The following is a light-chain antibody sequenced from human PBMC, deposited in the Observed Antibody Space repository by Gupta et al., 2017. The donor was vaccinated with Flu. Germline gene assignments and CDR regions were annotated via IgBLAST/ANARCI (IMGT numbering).Light chain of an antibody. CDR1: QSVLYSSNNKNY. CDR2: WAS. CDR3: QQYYSTPQT. J-gene: IGKJ1*01. Sequence: IVMTQSPDSLAVSLGERATINCKSSQSVLYSSNNKNYLAWYQQKPGQPPKLLIYWASTRESGVPDRFSGSGSGTDFTLTISSLQAEDVAFYYCQQYYSTPQTFGQGTKVEIK. V-gene: IGKV4-1*01.